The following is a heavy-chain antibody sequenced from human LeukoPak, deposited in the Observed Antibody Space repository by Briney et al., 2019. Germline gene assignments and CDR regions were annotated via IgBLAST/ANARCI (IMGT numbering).Heavy chain of an antibody. V-gene: IGHV1-46*01. J-gene: IGHJ4*02. D-gene: IGHD3-10*01. CDR2: INPSGGST. Sequence: ASVTVSFKASGYTFTSYYMHWVRQAPGQGLEWMGIINPSGGSTSYAQKFQGRVTMTRDTSTSTVYMELSSLRSEDTALYYCAKDLYCYGSGSSGPLDYWGQGTLVTVSS. CDR1: GYTFTSYY. CDR3: AKDLYCYGSGSSGPLDY.